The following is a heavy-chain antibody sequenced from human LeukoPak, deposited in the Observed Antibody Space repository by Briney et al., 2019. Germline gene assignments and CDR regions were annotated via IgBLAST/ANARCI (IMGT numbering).Heavy chain of an antibody. V-gene: IGHV3-33*01. CDR3: ARDQRGFSYSKYYFDY. J-gene: IGHJ4*02. CDR1: GFSFSSYG. Sequence: GRSLRLSCAASGFSFSSYGMHWVRQAPGKGLEWVAVIWYDGTNKYYAASVKGRFTISRDNSKNTLYLQMNSLRAEDTAVYYCARDQRGFSYSKYYFDYWGQGTLVTVSS. CDR2: IWYDGTNK. D-gene: IGHD5-18*01.